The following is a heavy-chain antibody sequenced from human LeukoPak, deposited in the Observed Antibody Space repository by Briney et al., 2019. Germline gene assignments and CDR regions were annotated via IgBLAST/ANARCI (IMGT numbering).Heavy chain of an antibody. J-gene: IGHJ4*02. V-gene: IGHV3-7*01. CDR3: VRDRGRASVDY. D-gene: IGHD1-26*01. Sequence: GGSLRLSCAASGFTFSGYWISWVRQAPGKGLEWVANIKQDASEEYYVDSVKGRFTISRDNAKNSLYLQMNSLRAEDTAVYYCVRDRGRASVDYWGQGTLVTVSS. CDR2: IKQDASEE. CDR1: GFTFSGYW.